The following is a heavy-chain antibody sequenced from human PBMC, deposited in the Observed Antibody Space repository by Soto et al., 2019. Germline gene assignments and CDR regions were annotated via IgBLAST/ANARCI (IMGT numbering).Heavy chain of an antibody. D-gene: IGHD5-12*01. CDR1: GYTFTIYG. CDR3: ASALGYSGYPGMDV. V-gene: IGHV1-18*01. CDR2: ISPDNGNT. J-gene: IGHJ6*02. Sequence: ASVKVSCKASGYTFTIYGINWVRQAPGQGLEWMGWISPDNGNTNYAQKLQGRVTMTTDTSTSTAYMELRSLRSDDTAVYYCASALGYSGYPGMDVWGQGTTVTVSS.